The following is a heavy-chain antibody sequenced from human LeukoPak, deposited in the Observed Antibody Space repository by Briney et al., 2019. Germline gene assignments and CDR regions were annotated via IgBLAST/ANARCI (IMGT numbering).Heavy chain of an antibody. J-gene: IGHJ3*02. Sequence: SETLSLTCTVSGGSISSGSYYWSWIRQSAGEELEWIGRIYTSGSTNYNLSLKSRVTISVDTSKNQLSLKLSSVTAADTAVYFCARGSGYRDAFDIWGQGTVVTVSS. CDR1: GGSISSGSYY. V-gene: IGHV4-61*02. CDR3: ARGSGYRDAFDI. D-gene: IGHD3-16*02. CDR2: IYTSGST.